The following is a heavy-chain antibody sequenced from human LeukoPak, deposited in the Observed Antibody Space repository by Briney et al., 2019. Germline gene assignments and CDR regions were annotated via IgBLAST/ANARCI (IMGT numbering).Heavy chain of an antibody. J-gene: IGHJ4*02. CDR1: GFTFSSYA. Sequence: PGGSLRLSCAASGFTFSSYAMHWVRQAPGKGLEWVAVISYDGSNKYYADSVKGRFTISRDNSKNTLYLQMNSLRAEDTAVYYCAREDGAGVGGVIDCWGQGTLVTVSS. CDR2: ISYDGSNK. CDR3: AREDGAGVGGVIDC. V-gene: IGHV3-30-3*01. D-gene: IGHD1-26*01.